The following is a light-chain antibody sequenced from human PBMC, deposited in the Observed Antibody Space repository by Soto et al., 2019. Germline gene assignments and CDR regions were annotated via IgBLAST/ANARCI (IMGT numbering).Light chain of an antibody. Sequence: DIVLTQSPGTLSLSPGERATLSCRASETVNSNYLAWYQQKPGQAPRLLIYGASTRATGIPARFSGSRSGTDFTLTISDLEPADFGLYYCQQRLNWPPGFGQGTKVDIK. CDR2: GAS. CDR1: ETVNSNY. CDR3: QQRLNWPPG. J-gene: IGKJ1*01. V-gene: IGKV3-11*01.